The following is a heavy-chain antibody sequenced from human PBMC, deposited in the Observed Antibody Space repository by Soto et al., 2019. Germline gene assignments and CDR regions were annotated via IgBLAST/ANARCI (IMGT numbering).Heavy chain of an antibody. CDR2: INAGNGNT. D-gene: IGHD2-8*01. J-gene: IGHJ6*02. V-gene: IGHV1-3*01. CDR1: GYTFTSYA. Sequence: ASVKVSCKASGYTFTSYAMHWVRQAPGQRLEWMGWINAGNGNTKYSQKFQGRVTITRDTSASTAYMELSSLRSDDRAVYYCAKNGQPPYYYYGMDVWGQGTTVTVSS. CDR3: AKNGQPPYYYYGMDV.